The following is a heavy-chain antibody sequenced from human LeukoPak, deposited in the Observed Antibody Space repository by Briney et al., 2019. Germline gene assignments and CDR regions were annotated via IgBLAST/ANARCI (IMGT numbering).Heavy chain of an antibody. Sequence: SETLSLTCTVSGGSISSGSYYWSWIRQPAGKGLEWIGRIYTSGSTNYNPSLKSRVTISVDTSKNQFSLKLSSVTAADTAVYYCARERKTYGDYPGYYFDYWGQGTLVTVSS. J-gene: IGHJ4*02. D-gene: IGHD4-17*01. CDR3: ARERKTYGDYPGYYFDY. CDR1: GGSISSGSYY. CDR2: IYTSGST. V-gene: IGHV4-61*02.